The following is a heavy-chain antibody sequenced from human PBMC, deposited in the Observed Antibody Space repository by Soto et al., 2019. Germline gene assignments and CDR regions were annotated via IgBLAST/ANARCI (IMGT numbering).Heavy chain of an antibody. J-gene: IGHJ4*02. CDR1: GYAFTTYG. CDR3: ARGRYEDY. V-gene: IGHV1-18*01. CDR2: ISAHNGNT. Sequence: QVHLVQSGAEVKKPGASVKVSCKGSGYAFTTYGITWVRQAPGQGLEWMGWISAHNGNTNYAQKLQGRVTVTRDTSPSTAYMELRSLRSDDTAVYYCARGRYEDYWGQGALVTVSS. D-gene: IGHD1-1*01.